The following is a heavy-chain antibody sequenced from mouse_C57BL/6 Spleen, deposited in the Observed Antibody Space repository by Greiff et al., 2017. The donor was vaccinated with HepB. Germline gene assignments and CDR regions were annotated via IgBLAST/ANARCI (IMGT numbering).Heavy chain of an antibody. CDR3: ARPYYGSTRYAMDY. CDR1: GYAFSSYW. V-gene: IGHV1-80*01. Sequence: VQLQQSGAELVKPGASVKISCKASGYAFSSYWMNWVKQRPGKGLERIGQIYPGDGDTNYNGKFKGKATLTAVKSSSTAYMQLSSLTSEDSAVYVCARPYYGSTRYAMDYWGQGTSVNVSS. J-gene: IGHJ4*01. D-gene: IGHD1-1*01. CDR2: IYPGDGDT.